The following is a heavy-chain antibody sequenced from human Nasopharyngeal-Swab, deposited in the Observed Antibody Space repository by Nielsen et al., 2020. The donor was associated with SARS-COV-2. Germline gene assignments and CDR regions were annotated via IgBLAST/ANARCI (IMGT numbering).Heavy chain of an antibody. CDR1: GFTFSSYW. Sequence: GESLEISWAASGFTFSSYWMSWVRQAPGKGLEWVANIKQDGSEKYYVDSVRGRFTISRDNAKNSLYLQMNSLSAEDTAVYYCARDRDYAGAFDIWGQGTMVTVSS. D-gene: IGHD2-2*01. J-gene: IGHJ3*02. V-gene: IGHV3-7*01. CDR2: IKQDGSEK. CDR3: ARDRDYAGAFDI.